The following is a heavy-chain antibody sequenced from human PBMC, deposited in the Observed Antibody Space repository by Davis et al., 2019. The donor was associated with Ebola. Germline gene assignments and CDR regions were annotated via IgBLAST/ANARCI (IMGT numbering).Heavy chain of an antibody. CDR1: GFTFSSYS. CDR3: ATPSSSNRGY. J-gene: IGHJ4*02. V-gene: IGHV3-21*01. CDR2: TSSSSSYI. Sequence: PGGSLRLSCAASGFTFSSYSMNWVRQAPGKGLEWVSSTSSSSSYIYYGDSVKGRFTISRDNAKNSLYLQMNSLRAEDTAVYYCATPSSSNRGYWGQGTLVTVSS. D-gene: IGHD6-13*01.